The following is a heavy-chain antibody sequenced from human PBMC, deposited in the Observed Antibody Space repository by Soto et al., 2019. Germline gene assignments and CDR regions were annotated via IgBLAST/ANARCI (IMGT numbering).Heavy chain of an antibody. D-gene: IGHD3-10*01. CDR2: ISSNGGST. V-gene: IGHV3-64*01. J-gene: IGHJ4*02. CDR1: GFTFSSYA. CDR3: ARQGRAVSSYYFDY. Sequence: EVQLVESGGGLVQPGGSLRLSCAASGFTFSSYAMHWVRQAPGKGLEYVSAISSNGGSTYYANSVKGRFTISRDNYKNTLYRQMGSLRAEDMAVYYCARQGRAVSSYYFDYWGQGTLVTVSS.